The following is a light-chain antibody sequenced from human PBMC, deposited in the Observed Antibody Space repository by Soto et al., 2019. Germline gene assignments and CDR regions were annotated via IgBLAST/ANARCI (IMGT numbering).Light chain of an antibody. CDR2: EVT. CDR3: ASLTTTNFV. Sequence: QSALTQPASVSGSPGQSITISCTGTSSDVGAYNLVSWYQHLPDKAPELIISEVTNRPSGVSDRFSGSKSGNTASLTISGLQAEDEADYYCASLTTTNFVFGSGTKVTVL. J-gene: IGLJ1*01. CDR1: SSDVGAYNL. V-gene: IGLV2-14*01.